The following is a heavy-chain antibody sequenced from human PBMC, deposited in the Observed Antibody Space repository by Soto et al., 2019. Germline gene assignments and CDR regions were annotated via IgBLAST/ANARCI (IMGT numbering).Heavy chain of an antibody. D-gene: IGHD6-13*01. CDR2: IYPGDSDT. V-gene: IGHV5-51*01. CDR1: EYSFTSYW. J-gene: IGHJ6*02. Sequence: GESLKISRKGSEYSFTSYWIGWVRQMPGKGLEWMGIIYPGDSDTRYSPSFQGQVTISADKSISTAYLQWSSLKASDTAMYYCARTAAAGKNYYGVDVWGQGTTVTVSS. CDR3: ARTAAAGKNYYGVDV.